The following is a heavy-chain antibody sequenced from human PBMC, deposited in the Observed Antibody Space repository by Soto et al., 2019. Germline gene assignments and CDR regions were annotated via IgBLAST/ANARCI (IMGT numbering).Heavy chain of an antibody. CDR2: INHSGST. CDR3: ARGWATMIVVAPDAFDI. J-gene: IGHJ3*02. Sequence: SETLSLTCAVYGGSFSGYYWSWIRQPPGKGLEWIGEINHSGSTNYNPSLKSRVTISVDTSKNQFSLKLSPVTAADTAVYYCARGWATMIVVAPDAFDIWGQGTMVTVSS. V-gene: IGHV4-34*01. D-gene: IGHD3-22*01. CDR1: GGSFSGYY.